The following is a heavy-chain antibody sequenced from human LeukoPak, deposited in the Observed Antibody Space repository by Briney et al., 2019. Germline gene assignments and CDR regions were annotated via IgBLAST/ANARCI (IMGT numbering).Heavy chain of an antibody. CDR1: GGSISSSSYY. V-gene: IGHV4-39*01. J-gene: IGHJ4*02. CDR2: IYYSGST. D-gene: IGHD3-16*01. CDR3: ARGGESSLPLDY. Sequence: SETLSLTCIVSGGSISSSSYYWGWIRQPPGKGLEWIGSIYYSGSTYYNPSLKSRVTISVDTSKKQFSLKLSSVTAADTAVYYCARGGESSLPLDYWGQGTLVTVSS.